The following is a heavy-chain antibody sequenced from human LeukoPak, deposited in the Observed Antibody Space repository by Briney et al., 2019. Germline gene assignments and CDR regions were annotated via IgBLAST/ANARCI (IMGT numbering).Heavy chain of an antibody. J-gene: IGHJ4*02. CDR1: GGPISSYY. CDR3: ARDSEEGSFDY. Sequence: SETLSLTCTVSGGPISSYYWSWIRQPPGKGLEWIGYIYYSGSTNYNPSLKSRVTISVDTSKNQFSLKLSSVTAADTAVYYCARDSEEGSFDYWGQGTLVTVSS. CDR2: IYYSGST. D-gene: IGHD1-14*01. V-gene: IGHV4-59*01.